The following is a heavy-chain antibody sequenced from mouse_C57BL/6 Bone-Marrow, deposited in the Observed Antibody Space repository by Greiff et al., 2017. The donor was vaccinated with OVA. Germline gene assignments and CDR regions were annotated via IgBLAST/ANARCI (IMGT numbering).Heavy chain of an antibody. CDR2: IDPENGDT. D-gene: IGHD1-1*01. V-gene: IGHV14-4*01. CDR3: TTWTVVAKGDY. J-gene: IGHJ2*01. CDR1: GFNIKDDY. Sequence: EVQLQQSGAELVRPGASVTLSCTASGFNIKDDYMHWVQQRPEQGLEWIGWIDPENGDTEYASKFQGKATITADTSSNTAYLQLSSLTSEDTAVYYYTTWTVVAKGDYWGQGTTLTVSS.